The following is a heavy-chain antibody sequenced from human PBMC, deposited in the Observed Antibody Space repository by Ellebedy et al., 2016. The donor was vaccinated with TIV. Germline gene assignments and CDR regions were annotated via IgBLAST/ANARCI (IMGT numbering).Heavy chain of an antibody. V-gene: IGHV6-1*01. CDR2: TYYRSKWYN. Sequence: SQTLSLTXXISGDSVSRNSAAWNWIRQSPSRGLEWLGRTYYRSKWYNDYAVSVKSRITINPDTSKNQFSLQLNSVTPEDTAVYYCARDSDGWIAARPPGDAFDSWGQGTMVTVSS. CDR3: ARDSDGWIAARPPGDAFDS. D-gene: IGHD6-6*01. CDR1: GDSVSRNSAA. J-gene: IGHJ3*02.